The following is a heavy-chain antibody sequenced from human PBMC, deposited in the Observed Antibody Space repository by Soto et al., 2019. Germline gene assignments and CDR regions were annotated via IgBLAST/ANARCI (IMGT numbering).Heavy chain of an antibody. V-gene: IGHV3-30-3*01. J-gene: IGHJ6*02. CDR2: ISHDGSNK. D-gene: IGHD6-6*01. CDR1: GFTFSSYA. CDR3: ARDRLAAPNAPEFYYYYGMDV. Sequence: GGSLRLSCAASGFTFSSYAMHWVRQAPGKGLEWVAVISHDGSNKYYADSVKGRFTISRDNSKNTLYLQMNSLRAEDTAVYYCARDRLAAPNAPEFYYYYGMDVWGQGTTVTVSS.